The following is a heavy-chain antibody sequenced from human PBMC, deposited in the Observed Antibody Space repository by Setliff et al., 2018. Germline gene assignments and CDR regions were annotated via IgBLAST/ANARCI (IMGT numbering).Heavy chain of an antibody. CDR3: AKTQLHLWSVEAYAFDI. V-gene: IGHV3-21*01. D-gene: IGHD5-18*01. J-gene: IGHJ3*02. Sequence: PSETLSLSCVASGFTFSAYGMSWVRQAPGKGLEWVSSISISSSYIYYVDSVKGRFTISRDNAKNSLYLQMNSLRAEDTAVYYCAKTQLHLWSVEAYAFDIWGQGTMVTVS. CDR1: GFTFSAYG. CDR2: ISISSSYI.